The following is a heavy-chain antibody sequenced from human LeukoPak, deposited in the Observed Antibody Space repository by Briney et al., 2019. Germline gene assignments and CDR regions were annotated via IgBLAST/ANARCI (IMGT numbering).Heavy chain of an antibody. V-gene: IGHV1-2*02. D-gene: IGHD4-17*01. J-gene: IGHJ3*02. CDR3: AKGSFLYGDYGDAFDI. CDR1: GYTFTAYY. Sequence: GASVKVSCKASGYTFTAYYMHWVRQAPGQGLEWMGWINPNNNGTNYAQKFQGRVTMTRDTSISTAYMDLSRLRSDDTAVYYCAKGSFLYGDYGDAFDIWGQGTVVTVSS. CDR2: INPNNNGT.